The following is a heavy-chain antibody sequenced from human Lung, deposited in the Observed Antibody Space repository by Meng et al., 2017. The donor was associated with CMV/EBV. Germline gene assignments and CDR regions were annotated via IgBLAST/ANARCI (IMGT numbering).Heavy chain of an antibody. CDR3: AKDLSTITNFPSH. CDR2: IRYDGSNK. J-gene: IGHJ1*01. V-gene: IGHV3-30*02. CDR1: GFSFSSYG. Sequence: SCAASGFSFSSYGMQWVRQAPGKGLEWVAFIRYDGSNKYYADSLNARFTISRDNFKGTVALQINSLRPEDTAVYYCAKDLSTITNFPSHWGQGTLVTVSS. D-gene: IGHD5-12*01.